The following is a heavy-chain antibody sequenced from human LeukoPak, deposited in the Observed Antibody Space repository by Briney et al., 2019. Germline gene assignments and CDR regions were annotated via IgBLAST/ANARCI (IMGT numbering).Heavy chain of an antibody. Sequence: PGGSLRLSCAASGFTFSRSSMNWVRQAPGKGLEWVSGISPSGSISYYADSVKGRFTISRDNSKNTVSLQMNSLRAEDTALYYCARDLDWGAFDAWGQGTLVTVSS. D-gene: IGHD3-9*01. V-gene: IGHV3-23*01. J-gene: IGHJ5*02. CDR2: ISPSGSIS. CDR1: GFTFSRSS. CDR3: ARDLDWGAFDA.